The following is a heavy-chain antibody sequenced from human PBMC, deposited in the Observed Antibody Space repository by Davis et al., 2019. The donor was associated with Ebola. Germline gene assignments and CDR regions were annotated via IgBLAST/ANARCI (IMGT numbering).Heavy chain of an antibody. V-gene: IGHV1-18*04. CDR1: GYTFTGYY. Sequence: ASVKVSCKASGYTFTGYYMHWVRQAPGQGLEWMGWISAYNGNTNYAQKLQGRVTMTTDTSTSTAYMELRSLRSDDTAVYYCARDSFLWWPYSYYGMDVWGQGTTVTVSS. CDR3: ARDSFLWWPYSYYGMDV. CDR2: ISAYNGNT. D-gene: IGHD2/OR15-2a*01. J-gene: IGHJ6*02.